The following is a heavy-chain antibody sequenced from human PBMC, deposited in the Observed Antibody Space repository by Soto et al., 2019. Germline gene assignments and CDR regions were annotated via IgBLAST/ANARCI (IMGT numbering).Heavy chain of an antibody. CDR2: IDYAGNT. CDR1: GASISSSGYY. CDR3: VRGGLRYQQSSYYFDV. D-gene: IGHD3-16*01. Sequence: QVQLQESGPGLVSPWGTLSLTCTVSGASISSSGYYWVWIRQAPGKGLQWIGSIDYAGNTYYDPSLTSRVAVSIDTAKNQISPHLISLTAADTAVHYCVRGGLRYQQSSYYFDVWGQGTLVTVSS. J-gene: IGHJ4*02. V-gene: IGHV4-39*01.